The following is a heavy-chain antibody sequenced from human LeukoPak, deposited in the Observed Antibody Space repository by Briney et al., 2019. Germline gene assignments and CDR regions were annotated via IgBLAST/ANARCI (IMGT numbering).Heavy chain of an antibody. CDR3: AKDARWFGELLTPAGFDY. CDR2: ISGSGDRT. D-gene: IGHD3-10*01. V-gene: IGHV3-23*01. CDR1: GFTFSNFA. J-gene: IGHJ4*02. Sequence: GGSLKLSCAASGFTFSNFAMSWVRQAPGKGLEWVSLISGSGDRTFYVDSVKGRFTISRDKSKSTLFLQMNSLRAEDTAVYYCAKDARWFGELLTPAGFDYWGQGTLVTVSS.